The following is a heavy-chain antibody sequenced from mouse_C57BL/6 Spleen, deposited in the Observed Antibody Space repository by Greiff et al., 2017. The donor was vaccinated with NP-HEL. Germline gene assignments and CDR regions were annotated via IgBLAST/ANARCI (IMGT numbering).Heavy chain of an antibody. CDR2: INPNNGGT. V-gene: IGHV1-26*01. J-gene: IGHJ3*01. D-gene: IGHD2-1*01. CDR3: ARGDYGNYDAY. CDR1: GYTFTDYY. Sequence: VQLQQSGPELVKPGASVKISCKASGYTFTDYYMNWVKQSHGKSLEWIGDINPNNGGTSYNQKFKGKATLTVDKSSSTAYMELRSLTSEDSAVYYCARGDYGNYDAYWGQGTLVTVSA.